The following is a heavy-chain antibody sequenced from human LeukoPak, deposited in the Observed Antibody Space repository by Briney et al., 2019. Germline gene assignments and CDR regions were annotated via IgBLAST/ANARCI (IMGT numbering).Heavy chain of an antibody. D-gene: IGHD3-22*01. CDR1: GFTFDDYA. J-gene: IGHJ5*02. CDR3: AKDFQGSSGYYGDWFDP. V-gene: IGHV3-9*01. CDR2: ISWNSGSI. Sequence: PGGSLRLSCAASGFTFDDYAMHWVRRAPGKGLEWVSGISWNSGSIGYADSVKCRFTISRDNAKNSLYLQMNSLRAEDTALYYCAKDFQGSSGYYGDWFDPWGQGTLVTVSS.